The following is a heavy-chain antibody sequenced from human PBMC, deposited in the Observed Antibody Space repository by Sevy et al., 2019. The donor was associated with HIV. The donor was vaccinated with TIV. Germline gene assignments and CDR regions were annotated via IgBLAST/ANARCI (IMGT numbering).Heavy chain of an antibody. CDR3: VKDVIGCSSSWYGPQFDY. CDR1: GFTFSSYA. J-gene: IGHJ4*02. D-gene: IGHD6-13*01. V-gene: IGHV3-64D*06. Sequence: GSLRLSCSASGFTFSSYAMHWVRQAPGKGLEYVSAISSNGGSTYYADSVKGRFTISRDNSKNTLYLQMSSLRAEDTAVYYCVKDVIGCSSSWYGPQFDYWGQGTLVTVSS. CDR2: ISSNGGST.